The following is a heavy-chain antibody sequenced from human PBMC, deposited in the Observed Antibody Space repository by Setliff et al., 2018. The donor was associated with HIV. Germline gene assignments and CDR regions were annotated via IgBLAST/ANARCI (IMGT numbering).Heavy chain of an antibody. CDR3: ARHSGVASPNWFDP. CDR2: IYNSAST. CDR1: GDSISTDY. Sequence: PSETLSLTCTVSGDSISTDYWTWIRQPPGKGLERIGYIYNSASTNFNPPLQSRVTISVDTSKNQFSLKLSSVTAADTAVYYCARHSGVASPNWFDPWGQGTLVTVSS. D-gene: IGHD3-10*01. V-gene: IGHV4-59*08. J-gene: IGHJ5*02.